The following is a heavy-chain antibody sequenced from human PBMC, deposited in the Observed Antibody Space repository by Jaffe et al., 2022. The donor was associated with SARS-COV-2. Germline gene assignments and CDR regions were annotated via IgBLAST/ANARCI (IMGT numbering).Heavy chain of an antibody. D-gene: IGHD3-3*01. CDR2: ISSSGSTI. V-gene: IGHV3-48*03. CDR3: ARGAYDFWSGYYFDY. Sequence: EVQLVESGGGLVQPGGSLRLSCAASGFTFSSYEMNWVRQAPGKGLEWVSYISSSGSTIYYADSVKGRFTISRDNAKNSLYLQMNSLRAEDTAVYYCARGAYDFWSGYYFDYWGQGTLVTVSS. CDR1: GFTFSSYE. J-gene: IGHJ4*02.